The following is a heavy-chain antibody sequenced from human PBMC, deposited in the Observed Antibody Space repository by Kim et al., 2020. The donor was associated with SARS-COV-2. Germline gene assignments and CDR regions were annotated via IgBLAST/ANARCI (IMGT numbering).Heavy chain of an antibody. J-gene: IGHJ6*02. CDR2: ISSSSSYT. D-gene: IGHD1-7*01. Sequence: GGSLRLSCAASGFTFSDYYMSWIRQAPGKGLEWVSYISSSSSYTNYADSVKGRFTISRDNAKNSLYLQMNSLRAEDTAVYYCARMAGTTDYYYGMDVWGQGTTVTVSS. CDR1: GFTFSDYY. CDR3: ARMAGTTDYYYGMDV. V-gene: IGHV3-11*03.